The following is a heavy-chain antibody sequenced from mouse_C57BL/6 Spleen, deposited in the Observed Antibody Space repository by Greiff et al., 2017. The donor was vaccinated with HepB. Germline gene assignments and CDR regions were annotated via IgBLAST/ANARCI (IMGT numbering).Heavy chain of an antibody. Sequence: EVQLQQSGPVLVKPGASVKMSCKASGYTFTDYYMNWVKQSHGKSLEWIGVINPYNGGTSYNQKFKGKATLTVDKSSSTAYMELNSLTSEDSAVYYWARYGSSFDYFDYWGQGTTLTVSS. CDR1: GYTFTDYY. V-gene: IGHV1-19*01. D-gene: IGHD1-1*01. CDR2: INPYNGGT. CDR3: ARYGSSFDYFDY. J-gene: IGHJ2*01.